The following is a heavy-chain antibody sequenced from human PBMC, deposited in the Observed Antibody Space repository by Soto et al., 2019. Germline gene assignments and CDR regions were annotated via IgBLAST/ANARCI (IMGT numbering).Heavy chain of an antibody. J-gene: IGHJ4*02. Sequence: QVHLVQSGAEMKKPGASVKVSCQGSGYAFTTYGITWVRQAPGQGLEWMGWISAHNGNTNYARKLQGRVTVTRDTSTSTAYMELRSLRYDDTAMYYCARGRYGDYWGQGALVTVSS. V-gene: IGHV1-18*01. CDR2: ISAHNGNT. D-gene: IGHD1-1*01. CDR1: GYAFTTYG. CDR3: ARGRYGDY.